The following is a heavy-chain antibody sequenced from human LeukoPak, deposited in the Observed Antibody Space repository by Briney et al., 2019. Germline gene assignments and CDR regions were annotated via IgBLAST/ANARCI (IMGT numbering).Heavy chain of an antibody. CDR1: GGSFSGYY. V-gene: IGHV4-34*01. J-gene: IGHJ3*02. Sequence: SETLSLTCAVYGGSFSGYYWSWIRQPPGKGLEWIGEINHSGSTNYNPSLKSRVTISVDTSKNQFSLKLSSVTAADTAVYYCASLKGSKQQLVRRNAFDIWGQGTMVTVPS. CDR2: INHSGST. CDR3: ASLKGSKQQLVRRNAFDI. D-gene: IGHD6-13*01.